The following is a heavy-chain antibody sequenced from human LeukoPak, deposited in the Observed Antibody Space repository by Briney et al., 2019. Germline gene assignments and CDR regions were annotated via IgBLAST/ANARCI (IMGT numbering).Heavy chain of an antibody. CDR3: ARDLRTVAGTERENRFDP. J-gene: IGHJ5*02. CDR1: GYTFTGYY. CDR2: INPNSGGT. V-gene: IGHV1-2*06. D-gene: IGHD6-19*01. Sequence: ASVKVSCKASGYTFTGYYMHWVRQAPGQRLEWMGRINPNSGGTNYAQKFQGRVTMTRDTSISAAYMELSRLRSDDTAVYYCARDLRTVAGTERENRFDPWGQGTLVTVSS.